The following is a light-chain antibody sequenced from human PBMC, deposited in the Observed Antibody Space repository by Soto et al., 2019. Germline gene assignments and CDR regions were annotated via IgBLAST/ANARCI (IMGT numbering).Light chain of an antibody. Sequence: EIVLTQSPGTLSLSPGERATLSCRASQTVSTNYLAWYQQKPGQAPRLLIYGESSRATGIPDRFSGSGSGTDFILTISRLEPEDFAVYYCQQYGSSPRTFGQGTKLEIK. V-gene: IGKV3-20*01. J-gene: IGKJ2*01. CDR3: QQYGSSPRT. CDR2: GES. CDR1: QTVSTNY.